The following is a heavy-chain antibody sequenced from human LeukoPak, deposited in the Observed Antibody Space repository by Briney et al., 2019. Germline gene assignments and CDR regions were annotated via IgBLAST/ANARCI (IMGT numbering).Heavy chain of an antibody. Sequence: PGGSLRLSCAASGFTVSSNYMSWVRQAPGKGLEWVSYISSSGSTIYYADSVKGRFTISRDNSKNTLYLQMNSLRAEDTAVYYCAKGSIRAGIVATILYYFDYWGQGTLVTVSS. V-gene: IGHV3-11*01. J-gene: IGHJ4*02. CDR1: GFTVSSNY. CDR3: AKGSIRAGIVATILYYFDY. D-gene: IGHD5-12*01. CDR2: ISSSGSTI.